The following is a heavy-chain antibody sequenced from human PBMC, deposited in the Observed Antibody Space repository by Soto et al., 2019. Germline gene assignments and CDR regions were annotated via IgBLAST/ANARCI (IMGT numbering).Heavy chain of an antibody. CDR1: GGTFSSYA. CDR2: IIPIFGTA. J-gene: IGHJ5*01. V-gene: IGHV1-69*01. CDR3: ARDKAAAHGGWYDF. D-gene: IGHD4-17*01. Sequence: QVQLVQSGAEVKKPGSSVKVSCKASGGTFSSYAISWVRQAPGHGLEWMGGIIPIFGTANYAQKFQGRVTISADESTSAAYRELGSMRSEDTAVYYCARDKAAAHGGWYDFCGQGTLFTVAS.